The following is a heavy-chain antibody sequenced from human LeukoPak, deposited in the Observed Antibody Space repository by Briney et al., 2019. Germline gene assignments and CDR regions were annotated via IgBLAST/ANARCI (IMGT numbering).Heavy chain of an antibody. D-gene: IGHD3-3*01. J-gene: IGHJ4*02. CDR2: IYPGGSDT. CDR3: ARQNDFRLDY. CDR1: GYTFSSYW. Sequence: GESLKISCKGSGYTFSSYWIGWVRQMPGKGLEWMGIIYPGGSDTRYSPSLQGQVTISVDTSIGTAYLQWSSLKASDTAIYYCARQNDFRLDYWGQGTLVTVSS. V-gene: IGHV5-51*01.